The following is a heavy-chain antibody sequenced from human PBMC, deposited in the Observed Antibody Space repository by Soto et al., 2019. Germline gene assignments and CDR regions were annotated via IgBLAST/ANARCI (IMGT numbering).Heavy chain of an antibody. CDR3: VRDGTKNLRDWFDP. J-gene: IGHJ5*02. CDR2: IYATGSS. Sequence: PLETLSLTCNVSGASLSGHYWSWIRQPPGKGLEWIGRIYATGSSDYNPSLKSRITISVDMSKKQFSLTLRSVTAADTAMYYCVRDGTKNLRDWFDPWGQGILVTVSS. CDR1: GASLSGHY. D-gene: IGHD1-1*01. V-gene: IGHV4-4*07.